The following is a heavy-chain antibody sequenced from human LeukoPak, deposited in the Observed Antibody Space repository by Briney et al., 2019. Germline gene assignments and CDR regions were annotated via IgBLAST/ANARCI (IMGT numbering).Heavy chain of an antibody. D-gene: IGHD3-22*01. V-gene: IGHV3-38-3*01. CDR2: ISGGGT. CDR3: ARDQTYYYDSSGYYPRFDY. J-gene: IGHJ4*02. Sequence: GGSLRLSCAASGFTVSSNEMSWVRQAPGKGLEWVSSISGGGTYYADSRKGRFTISRDNSKNSLYLQMNSLRAEDTAVYYCARDQTYYYDSSGYYPRFDYWGQGTLVTVSS. CDR1: GFTVSSNE.